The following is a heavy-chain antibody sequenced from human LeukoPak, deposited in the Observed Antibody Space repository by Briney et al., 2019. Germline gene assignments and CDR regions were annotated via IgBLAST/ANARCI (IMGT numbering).Heavy chain of an antibody. CDR3: ARRIAAAGTVLD. V-gene: IGHV4-59*01. J-gene: IGHJ4*02. CDR1: GGSISSYY. D-gene: IGHD6-13*01. CDR2: IYYSGST. Sequence: SETLSLTCTVSGGSISSYYWSWIRQPPGKGLEWIGYIYYSGSTNYNPSLKSRVTISVDTSKNQFSLKLSSVTAADTAVYYCARRIAAAGTVLDWGQGTLVTVSS.